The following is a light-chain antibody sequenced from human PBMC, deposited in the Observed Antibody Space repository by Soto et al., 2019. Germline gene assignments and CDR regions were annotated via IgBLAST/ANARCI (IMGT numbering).Light chain of an antibody. Sequence: DIQLTQSPSTLSASVGDRVTITCRASRSIINWLAWYQQKSGKGPKLLIYKAPNLQTGVPSRFSGSGYGTEFTLTISSLQPDDVATYYCQQYSDHWTFGQGTKVEIK. V-gene: IGKV1-5*03. CDR3: QQYSDHWT. CDR1: RSIINW. CDR2: KAP. J-gene: IGKJ1*01.